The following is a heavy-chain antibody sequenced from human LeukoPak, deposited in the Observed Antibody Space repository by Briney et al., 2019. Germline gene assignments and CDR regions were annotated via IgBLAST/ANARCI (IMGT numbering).Heavy chain of an antibody. CDR2: ISGSVGST. D-gene: IGHD3-22*01. CDR3: AKHYYYDSSGYYGRIDY. CDR1: GFSFSTHA. J-gene: IGHJ4*02. V-gene: IGHV3-23*01. Sequence: GGSLRLSCAASGFSFSTHAMTWVRQAPGKGLEWVSGISGSVGSTYYADSVKGRFIISRDNSKNTLFLQMNSLTAEDTAVYYCAKHYYYDSSGYYGRIDYWGQGTLVTVSS.